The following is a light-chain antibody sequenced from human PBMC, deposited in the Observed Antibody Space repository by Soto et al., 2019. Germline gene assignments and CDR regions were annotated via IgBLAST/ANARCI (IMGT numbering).Light chain of an antibody. V-gene: IGKV3-20*01. Sequence: EVVLTQSPGTLSLSPGEGATLSCRASQSVSSGYLAWYQQKPGQAPRLLIYGASTRATGIPGRFSGSGSGTDFTLTISRLEPEDFAVYYCQRYGTSLWTFGQGTKVEI. CDR2: GAS. J-gene: IGKJ1*01. CDR3: QRYGTSLWT. CDR1: QSVSSGY.